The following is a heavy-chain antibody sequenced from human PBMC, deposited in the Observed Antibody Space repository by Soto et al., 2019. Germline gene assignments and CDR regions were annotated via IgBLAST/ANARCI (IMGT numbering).Heavy chain of an antibody. CDR1: GFTFSSYS. J-gene: IGHJ6*02. CDR2: ISSSSTI. Sequence: EVQLVESGGGLVQPGGSLRLSCAASGFTFSSYSMNWVRQAPGKGLEWVSYISSSSTIYYADSVKGRFTISRDNAKNSLYLQMNSLRDEDTAVYYCASSFGRFLEWFHLWDYYGMDVWGQGTTVTVSS. D-gene: IGHD3-3*01. V-gene: IGHV3-48*02. CDR3: ASSFGRFLEWFHLWDYYGMDV.